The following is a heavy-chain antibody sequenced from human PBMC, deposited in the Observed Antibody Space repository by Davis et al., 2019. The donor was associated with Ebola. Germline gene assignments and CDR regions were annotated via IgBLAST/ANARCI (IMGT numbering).Heavy chain of an antibody. CDR1: GFTFSTYS. CDR3: ARGGTGGGALDI. CDR2: ISSSSSYI. D-gene: IGHD1-14*01. V-gene: IGHV3-21*01. Sequence: GGSLRLSCAVSGFTFSTYSMSWVRQAPGKGLEWVSSISSSSSYIYYADSVKGRFTISRDNAKNSVDLQMNSLRAEDTAVYYCARGGTGGGALDIWGQGTVVAVSS. J-gene: IGHJ3*02.